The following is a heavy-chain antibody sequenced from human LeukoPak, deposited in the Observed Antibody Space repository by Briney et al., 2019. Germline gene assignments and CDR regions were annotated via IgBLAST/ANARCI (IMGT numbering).Heavy chain of an antibody. CDR1: GYTFTSYG. J-gene: IGHJ4*02. Sequence: ASVKVSCKASGYTFTSYGISWARQAPGQGLEWMGWSSAYNGNRNYAQNFQGRVTMTTDTSTSTAYMELRSLRSDDTAVYYCAPRRVAADKGFDYWGQGTLVTVSS. CDR2: SSAYNGNR. CDR3: APRRVAADKGFDY. D-gene: IGHD6-19*01. V-gene: IGHV1-18*01.